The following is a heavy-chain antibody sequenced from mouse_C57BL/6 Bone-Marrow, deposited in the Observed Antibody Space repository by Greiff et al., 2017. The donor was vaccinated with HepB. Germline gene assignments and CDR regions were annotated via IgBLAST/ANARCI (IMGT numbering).Heavy chain of an antibody. CDR2: IYPGDGDT. V-gene: IGHV1-80*01. CDR3: ATYYSNSGWFAY. Sequence: VKLVESGAELVKPGASVKISCKASGYAFSSYWMNWVKQRPGKGLEWIGQIYPGDGDTNYNGKFKGKATLTADKSSSTAYMQLSSLTSEDSAVYFCATYYSNSGWFAYWGQGTLVTVSA. D-gene: IGHD2-5*01. CDR1: GYAFSSYW. J-gene: IGHJ3*01.